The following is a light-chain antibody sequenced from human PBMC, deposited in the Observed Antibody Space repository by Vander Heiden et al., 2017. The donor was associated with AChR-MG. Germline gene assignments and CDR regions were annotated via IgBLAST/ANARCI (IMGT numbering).Light chain of an antibody. V-gene: IGLV6-57*02. CDR1: GGSVASNF. CDR3: QSYDFGMWV. Sequence: NFMLTQPHSVSESPGKTVTISCTGSGGSVASNFVQWYQQRPGSAPTIVIYEDDQRPSGVPDRFSGSIDSSSNSASLTISGLKTEDEADYYCQSYDFGMWVFGGGTKL. J-gene: IGLJ3*02. CDR2: EDD.